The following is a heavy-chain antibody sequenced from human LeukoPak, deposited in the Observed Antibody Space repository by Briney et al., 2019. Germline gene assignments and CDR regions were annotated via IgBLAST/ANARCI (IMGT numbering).Heavy chain of an antibody. CDR3: ARVEYYDFWSGYPDSTFNWFDP. Sequence: PSETLPLTCTVSGGSISGSSYYWGWIRQPPGKGLEWIGSIYYSGSTYYNPSLKSRVTISVDTSKNQFSLKLSSVTAADTAVYYCARVEYYDFWSGYPDSTFNWFDPWGQGTLVTVSS. D-gene: IGHD3-3*01. V-gene: IGHV4-39*07. CDR2: IYYSGST. CDR1: GGSISGSSYY. J-gene: IGHJ5*02.